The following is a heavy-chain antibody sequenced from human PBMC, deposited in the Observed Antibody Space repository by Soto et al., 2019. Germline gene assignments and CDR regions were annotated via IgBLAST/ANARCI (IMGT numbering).Heavy chain of an antibody. CDR1: GGSISSYY. V-gene: IGHV4-59*01. J-gene: IGHJ5*02. CDR2: IYYSGST. Sequence: SPTLSLTCTVSGGSISSYYWSWIRQPPGKGLEWIGYIYYSGSTNYNPSLKSRVTISVDTSKNQFSLKLGSVTAADTAVYYCARGTRRTTGEWFDPWGQGTLVTVSS. CDR3: ARGTRRTTGEWFDP. D-gene: IGHD1-7*01.